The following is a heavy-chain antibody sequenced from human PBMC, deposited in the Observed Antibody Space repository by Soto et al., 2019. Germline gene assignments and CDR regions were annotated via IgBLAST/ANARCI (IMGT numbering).Heavy chain of an antibody. J-gene: IGHJ3*01. CDR1: GFTFNTYG. V-gene: IGHV3-23*01. CDR2: ISYSADKT. CDR3: ARRARTATTNWGAFDV. D-gene: IGHD1-7*01. Sequence: EVQLLESGGGLVQPGGSLRLSCAASGFTFNTYGMNWVRQAPGKGLEWVSTISYSADKTHYADSVKGRFTISRDNSRDTLFLQMNSLRADDAAVYYCARRARTATTNWGAFDVWGQWTMVTVSS.